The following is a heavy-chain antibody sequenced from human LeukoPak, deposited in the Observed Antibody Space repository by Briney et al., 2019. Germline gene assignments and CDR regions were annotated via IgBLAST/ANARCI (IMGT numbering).Heavy chain of an antibody. D-gene: IGHD3-22*01. J-gene: IGHJ4*02. Sequence: GGSLRLSCAASGFTFSSYGMHWVRQAPGKGLEWVAFIRYDGSNKYYADSVKGRFTISRDNSKNTLYLQMNSLRAEDTAVYYCASPQKDSSGYYPFDYWGQGTLVTVSS. V-gene: IGHV3-30*02. CDR3: ASPQKDSSGYYPFDY. CDR1: GFTFSSYG. CDR2: IRYDGSNK.